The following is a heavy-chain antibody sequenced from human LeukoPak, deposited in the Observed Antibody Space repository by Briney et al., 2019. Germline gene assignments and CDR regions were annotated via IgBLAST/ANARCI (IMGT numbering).Heavy chain of an antibody. V-gene: IGHV3-21*01. CDR3: ARAATYYDFWSGRNPPDYFDY. D-gene: IGHD3-3*01. CDR1: GGTFSSYS. J-gene: IGHJ4*02. CDR2: ISSSSSYI. Sequence: SCKASGGTFSSYSMNWVRQAPGKGLEWVSSISSSSSYIYYADSVKGRFTISRDNTKNSLYLQMNSLRAEDTAVYYCARAATYYDFWSGRNPPDYFDYWGQGTLVTVSS.